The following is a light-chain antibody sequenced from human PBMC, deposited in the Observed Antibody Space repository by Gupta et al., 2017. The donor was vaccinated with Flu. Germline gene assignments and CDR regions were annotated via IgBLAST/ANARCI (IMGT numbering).Light chain of an antibody. Sequence: EIVLTQSPATLSLSPGERATLSCRASQSVSSYLAWYPQKPGQAPRLLIHDASNRDTGIPARFSGSGSGTYFTLTISIPVPEDFAVYYSQQRSNWPLLTFGGGTKVEIK. J-gene: IGKJ4*01. CDR2: DAS. CDR1: QSVSSY. CDR3: QQRSNWPLLT. V-gene: IGKV3-11*01.